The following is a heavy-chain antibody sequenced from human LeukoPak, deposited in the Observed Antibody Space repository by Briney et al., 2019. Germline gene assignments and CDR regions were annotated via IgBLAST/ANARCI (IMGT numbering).Heavy chain of an antibody. Sequence: ASVKVSCKASGYTFTDYYMHWVRQAPGQGLEWMGCINPSSGGTNYAQKLQGRVTMTTDTSISTAYMELSSLRSDDTAFYYCTAYYNSGSFYSFDPWGQGTLVTVS. CDR2: INPSSGGT. D-gene: IGHD3-10*01. J-gene: IGHJ5*02. V-gene: IGHV1-2*02. CDR3: TAYYNSGSFYSFDP. CDR1: GYTFTDYY.